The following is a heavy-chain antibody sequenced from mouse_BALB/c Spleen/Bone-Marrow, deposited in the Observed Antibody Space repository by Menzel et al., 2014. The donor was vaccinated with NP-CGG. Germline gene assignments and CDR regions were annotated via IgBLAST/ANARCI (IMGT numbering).Heavy chain of an antibody. CDR1: GFTFSTYY. Sequence: EVKLMESGGGLVKVGESLKLSCAASGFTFSTYYMSWVRQTPEKRLELVAAIYTNDGSTYYPDTVKGRFAISRDNAKNTLYLQMSSLKSGDTALYYCARRAFYALDYWGQGTSVTVSS. CDR3: ARRAFYALDY. V-gene: IGHV5-6-2*01. CDR2: IYTNDGST. J-gene: IGHJ4*01.